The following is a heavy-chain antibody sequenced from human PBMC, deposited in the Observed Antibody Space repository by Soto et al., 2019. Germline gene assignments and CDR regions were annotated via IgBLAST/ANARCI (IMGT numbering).Heavy chain of an antibody. V-gene: IGHV3-53*01. D-gene: IGHD5-18*01. CDR3: ARDFRLDTAMLHDAFDI. J-gene: IGHJ3*02. Sequence: PGGSLRLSCAASGLTVSSSYMSWVRQAPGKGLEWVAIIYSGGNTYYADSVKGRFTISRDNSRNTLYLQMNNLRAEDTAVYYCARDFRLDTAMLHDAFDIWAKGQWSPSPQ. CDR1: GLTVSSSY. CDR2: IYSGGNT.